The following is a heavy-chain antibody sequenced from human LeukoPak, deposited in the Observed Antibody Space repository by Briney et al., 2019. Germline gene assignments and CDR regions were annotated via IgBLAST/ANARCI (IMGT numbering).Heavy chain of an antibody. V-gene: IGHV4-39*01. CDR2: IYYSGST. Sequence: SETLSLTCTVSGGSISSSSYYWGWIRHPPGKGLEWIASIYYSGSTYYNPSLKSRVTISVDTSKNQLSLKLSSVTAADTAVYYCARQGVRSGRPDYWGQGTLVTVSS. J-gene: IGHJ4*02. CDR3: ARQGVRSGRPDY. CDR1: GGSISSSSYY. D-gene: IGHD3-10*01.